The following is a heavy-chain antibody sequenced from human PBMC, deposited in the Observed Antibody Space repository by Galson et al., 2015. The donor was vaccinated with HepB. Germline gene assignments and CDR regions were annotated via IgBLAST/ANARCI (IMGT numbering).Heavy chain of an antibody. CDR3: AKAKTVAGTSHRFDY. V-gene: IGHV3-23*01. Sequence: SLRLSCAASGITFSNYAMNWVRQAPGKGLEWVSAISSNGGTTYYADSVKGRFTISRDNSMNTLYLQMNSLRADDTAVYYCAKAKTVAGTSHRFDYWGQGTLVAVSS. CDR1: GITFSNYA. CDR2: ISSNGGTT. J-gene: IGHJ4*02. D-gene: IGHD6-19*01.